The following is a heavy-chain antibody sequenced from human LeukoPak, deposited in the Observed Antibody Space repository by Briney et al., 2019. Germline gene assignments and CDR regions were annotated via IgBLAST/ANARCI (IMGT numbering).Heavy chain of an antibody. CDR1: GYTFTSYD. V-gene: IGHV1-8*03. CDR3: AREGYGDYASAFDI. Sequence: ASVKVSCKASGYTFTSYDINWVRQATGQGLEWMGWMSPNSGDTGYAQKFQGRVTITRNTSISTAYMELSSLRSEDTALYYCAREGYGDYASAFDIWGQGTMVTVSS. J-gene: IGHJ3*02. D-gene: IGHD4-17*01. CDR2: MSPNSGDT.